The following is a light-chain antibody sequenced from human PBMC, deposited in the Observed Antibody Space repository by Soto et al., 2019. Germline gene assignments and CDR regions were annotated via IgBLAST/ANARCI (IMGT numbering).Light chain of an antibody. J-gene: IGKJ2*01. CDR2: GAS. CDR1: QSFSSSS. Sequence: EIVLAQSPGTLSLSPGERATLSCRASQSFSSSSLAWYQQKPGQAPRLLIYGASSRATGIPDRFSGSGSGTDFTLTISRLEPEDFAVYYCQQYGSSPPMYTFGQGTKLEIK. V-gene: IGKV3-20*01. CDR3: QQYGSSPPMYT.